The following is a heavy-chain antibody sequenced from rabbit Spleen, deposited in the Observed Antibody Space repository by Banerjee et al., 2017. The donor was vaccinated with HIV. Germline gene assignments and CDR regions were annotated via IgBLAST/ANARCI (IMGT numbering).Heavy chain of an antibody. CDR3: TRDDGSGHYIDGYFNL. Sequence: QEQLVESGGGLVKPEESLKLSCTASGFSFSNSDFMYWVRQAPGKGPEWIACIYTDSSGSTYYASWAKGRFTITRSTSLNTVTLQLNSLTPADTATYFCTRDDGSGHYIDGYFNLWGQGTLVTVS. J-gene: IGHJ4*01. V-gene: IGHV1S45*01. CDR2: IYTDSSGST. CDR1: GFSFSNSDF. D-gene: IGHD1-1*01.